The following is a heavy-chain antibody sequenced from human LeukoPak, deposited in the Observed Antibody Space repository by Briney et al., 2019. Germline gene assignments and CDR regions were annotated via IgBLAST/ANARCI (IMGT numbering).Heavy chain of an antibody. CDR2: INQEGSVT. Sequence: GGSLRHSCAASGFNLRSYYMIEVGQTPGKGPEGVANINQEGSVTHYVDSVRGRFTITGDNDRNSLYLQMNSLRAEDTAVYYCARDDEFVTRGR. CDR1: GFNLRSYY. J-gene: IGHJ2*01. CDR3: ARDDEFVT. V-gene: IGHV3-7*01. D-gene: IGHD3-10*01.